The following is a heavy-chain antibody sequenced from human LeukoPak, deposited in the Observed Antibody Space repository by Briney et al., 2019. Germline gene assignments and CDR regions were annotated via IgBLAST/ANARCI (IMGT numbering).Heavy chain of an antibody. CDR3: ARYYYDSSGYDFDY. V-gene: IGHV1-8*01. D-gene: IGHD3-22*01. J-gene: IGHJ4*02. Sequence: PWASVKVSCKASGYTFTSYDINWVRQATGQWVEWMGWMNPNSGNTGYAQKFQGRVTMTRNTSISTAYMELSSLRSEDTAVYYCARYYYDSSGYDFDYWGQGTLVTVSS. CDR1: GYTFTSYD. CDR2: MNPNSGNT.